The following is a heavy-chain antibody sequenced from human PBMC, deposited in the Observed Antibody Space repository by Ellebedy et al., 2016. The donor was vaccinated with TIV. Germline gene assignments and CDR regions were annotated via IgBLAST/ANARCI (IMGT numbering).Heavy chain of an antibody. CDR1: GGSISSYY. CDR2: IYYSGST. D-gene: IGHD6-19*01. J-gene: IGHJ6*03. Sequence: SETLSLTCTVSGGSISSYYWSWIRQPPRKGLEWIGYIYYSGSTNYNPSLKSRVTISVDTSKNQFSLKLSSVTAADTAVYYCARIQAAGYYYYYYMDVWGKGTTVTVSS. V-gene: IGHV4-59*01. CDR3: ARIQAAGYYYYYYMDV.